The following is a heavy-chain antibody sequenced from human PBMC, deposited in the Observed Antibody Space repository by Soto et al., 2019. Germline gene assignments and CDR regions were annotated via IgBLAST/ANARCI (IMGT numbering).Heavy chain of an antibody. V-gene: IGHV1-2*01. CDR1: GYPVTAYY. D-gene: IGHD3-3*01. CDR2: INPATGAA. Sequence: QLHLVQSGAVVKKPGASVTVSCSASGYPVTAYYMHWVRQAPGRGLEWMGGINPATGAAKYTQTFQGRVTTPRDTSTSTVFVELRGLTSEDTAVFYWARGGGVGVAGSAAFDMWGQGTLVTVSS. CDR3: ARGGGVGVAGSAAFDM. J-gene: IGHJ3*02.